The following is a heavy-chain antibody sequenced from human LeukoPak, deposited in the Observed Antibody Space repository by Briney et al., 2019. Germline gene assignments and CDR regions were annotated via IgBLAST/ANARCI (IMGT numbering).Heavy chain of an antibody. CDR2: ISAYNGNT. CDR1: GYTFTSYG. CDR3: ATNEGYSELYYGMDV. V-gene: IGHV1-18*04. Sequence: ASVKVSCKASGYTFTSYGISWVRQAPGQGLEWMGWISAYNGNTNYAQKLQGRVTMTTDTSTSTAYMELRSLRSDDTAVYYCATNEGYSELYYGMDVCVKLTTVTASS. D-gene: IGHD1-1*01. J-gene: IGHJ6*04.